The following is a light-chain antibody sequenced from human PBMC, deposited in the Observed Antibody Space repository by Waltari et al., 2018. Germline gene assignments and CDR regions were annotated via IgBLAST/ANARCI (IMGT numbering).Light chain of an antibody. CDR1: NTDVASYNH. CDR2: DVS. J-gene: IGLJ1*01. Sequence: QSALTQPRSVSGSPGQSATISCTGTNTDVASYNHVSWYQQHPGKAPKLMVYDVSKRPSWVPDRFSGTKSGNTASLTISGLQAEDEADYYCCSYAGTYTYVFGTGTKVTVL. CDR3: CSYAGTYTYV. V-gene: IGLV2-11*01.